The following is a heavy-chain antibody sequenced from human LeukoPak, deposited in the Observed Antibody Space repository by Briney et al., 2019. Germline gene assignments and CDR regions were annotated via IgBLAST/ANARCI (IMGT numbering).Heavy chain of an antibody. CDR1: GGTFSSYA. Sequence: SVKVSCKASGGTFSSYAISWVRQAPGQGLEWMGGIIPIFGTANYAQKFQGRVTITADESTSTAYMELSSLRSEDTAVYYCARAHLVILTGYYMERWFDPWGQGTLVTVSS. CDR3: ARAHLVILTGYYMERWFDP. CDR2: IIPIFGTA. D-gene: IGHD3-9*01. J-gene: IGHJ5*02. V-gene: IGHV1-69*13.